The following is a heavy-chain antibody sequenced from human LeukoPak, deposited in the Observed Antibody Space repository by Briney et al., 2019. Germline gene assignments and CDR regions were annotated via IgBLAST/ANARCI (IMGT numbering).Heavy chain of an antibody. CDR3: AKDDGGSPPDAFDV. CDR1: GFTFSSYA. CDR2: ISYGGGTT. V-gene: IGHV3-23*01. D-gene: IGHD1-26*01. J-gene: IGHJ3*01. Sequence: AGSLRLSCAASGFTFSSYAMSWVRQAPGKGLEWVSTISYGGGTTYYADSVKGRFAISRDTSKNTLNLQMNGLRGEGTAVYYCAKDDGGSPPDAFDVWGQGTLVTVSS.